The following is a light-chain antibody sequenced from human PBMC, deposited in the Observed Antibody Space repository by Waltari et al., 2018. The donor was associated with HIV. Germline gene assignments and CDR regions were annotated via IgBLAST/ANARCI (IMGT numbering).Light chain of an antibody. CDR1: SSNIGAGYD. Sequence: QSVLTQPPSVSGAPGQRVTISCTGSSSNIGAGYDVHWYQKLPGTAPKLLIYGNSNRPSGFPDRFSGSKAGTSASLAITGLQAEDEADYYSQSYDSSLRGVFGGGTKLTVL. J-gene: IGLJ2*01. CDR3: QSYDSSLRGV. V-gene: IGLV1-40*01. CDR2: GNS.